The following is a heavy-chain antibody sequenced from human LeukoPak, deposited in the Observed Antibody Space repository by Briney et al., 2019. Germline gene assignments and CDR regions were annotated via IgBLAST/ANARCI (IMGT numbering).Heavy chain of an antibody. CDR2: MFTSGST. V-gene: IGHV4-30-4*07. J-gene: IGHJ6*02. CDR1: GDSVRSGSFS. CDR3: ARRDAGTTAAGPYGMDV. D-gene: IGHD6-13*01. Sequence: SETLSLTCTVSGDSVRSGSFSWSWIRQPPGKGLEWIGYMFTSGSTYYNPSLKSRVTISVDTSKNQFSLKLSSVTAADTAVYYCARRDAGTTAAGPYGMDVWGQGTTVTVSS.